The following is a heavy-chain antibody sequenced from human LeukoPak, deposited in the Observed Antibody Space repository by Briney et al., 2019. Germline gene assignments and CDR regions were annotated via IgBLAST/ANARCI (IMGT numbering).Heavy chain of an antibody. CDR1: GGSISSGGYY. Sequence: PSQTLSLTCTVSGGSISSGGYYWSWIRQHPGKGLEWIGYIYYSGSTYYNPSLKSRVTISVDTSKNQFSLKLSSVTAADTAVYYCARHVGRSRYCSGGSCYSVSDYWGQGTLVTVSS. CDR3: ARHVGRSRYCSGGSCYSVSDY. D-gene: IGHD2-15*01. CDR2: IYYSGST. J-gene: IGHJ4*02. V-gene: IGHV4-31*03.